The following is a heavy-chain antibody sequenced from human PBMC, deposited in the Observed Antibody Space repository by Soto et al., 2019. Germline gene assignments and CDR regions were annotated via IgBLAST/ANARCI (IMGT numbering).Heavy chain of an antibody. D-gene: IGHD2-21*02. V-gene: IGHV3-7*01. CDR1: GFSFSSYW. CDR2: IKQDGSEK. CDR3: ARDLLYLNCGGDCYSLEDFQH. Sequence: EVQLVESGGGLVQPGGSLRLSCAASGFSFSSYWMSWVRQAPGKGLEWVANIKQDGSEKYYVDSVKGRFTISRDNAKNSLYLQINSLRAEDTAVYYCARDLLYLNCGGDCYSLEDFQHWGQGTLVTVSS. J-gene: IGHJ1*01.